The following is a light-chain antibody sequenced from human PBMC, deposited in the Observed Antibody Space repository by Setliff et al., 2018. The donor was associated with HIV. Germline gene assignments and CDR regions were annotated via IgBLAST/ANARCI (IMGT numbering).Light chain of an antibody. V-gene: IGLV2-11*01. Sequence: QSVLTQPRSVSGSPGQSVTISCTGTSSDVGGYNYVSWYQQHPGKAPKLMIYDVSKRPSGVPDRFSGSKSGYTASLTISGLQAEDEADYYCCSYAGSYKVFGTGTQLTVL. CDR1: SSDVGGYNY. CDR3: CSYAGSYKV. CDR2: DVS. J-gene: IGLJ1*01.